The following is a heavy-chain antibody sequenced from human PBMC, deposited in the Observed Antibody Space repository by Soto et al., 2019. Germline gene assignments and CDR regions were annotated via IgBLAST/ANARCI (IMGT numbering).Heavy chain of an antibody. CDR1: GGSISSGDYY. CDR3: ARYPRYYYDSSGYSY. D-gene: IGHD3-22*01. J-gene: IGHJ4*02. Sequence: SETLSLTCTVSGGSISSGDYYWSWIRQPPGKGLEWIGYIYYSGSTYYNPSLKSRVTISVDTSKNQFSLKLSSVTAADTAVYYCARYPRYYYDSSGYSYWGQGTLVTVSS. CDR2: IYYSGST. V-gene: IGHV4-30-4*01.